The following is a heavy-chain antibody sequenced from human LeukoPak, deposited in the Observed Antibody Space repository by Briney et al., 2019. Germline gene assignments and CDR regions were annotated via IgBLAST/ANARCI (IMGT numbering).Heavy chain of an antibody. V-gene: IGHV3-23*01. J-gene: IGHJ4*02. CDR1: GFTFSSYA. D-gene: IGHD3-22*01. CDR3: AKDSYDSSGYTSLGY. Sequence: GGSLRLSCAASGFTFSSYAMSWVRQAPGKGLEWVSAISGSGGSTYYADSVKGRFTISRDNSKNTLYLQMNSLRAEDTAVYYCAKDSYDSSGYTSLGYWGQGTLVTVSS. CDR2: ISGSGGST.